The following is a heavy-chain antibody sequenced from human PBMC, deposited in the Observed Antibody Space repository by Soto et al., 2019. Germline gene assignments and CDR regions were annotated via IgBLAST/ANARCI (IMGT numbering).Heavy chain of an antibody. CDR3: ARGAGATRGPQDFDY. Sequence: ASVKVSCKASGYTFTGYYMHWVRQAPGQGLEWMGWINPNSGGTNYAQKFQGWVTMTRDTSISTAYMELSRLRSDDTAMYYCARGAGATRGPQDFDYWGQGTLVTVSS. J-gene: IGHJ4*02. CDR2: INPNSGGT. V-gene: IGHV1-2*04. D-gene: IGHD1-26*01. CDR1: GYTFTGYY.